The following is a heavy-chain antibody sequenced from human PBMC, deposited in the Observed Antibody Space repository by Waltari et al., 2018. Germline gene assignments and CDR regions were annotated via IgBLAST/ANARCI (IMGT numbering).Heavy chain of an antibody. V-gene: IGHV4-59*08. J-gene: IGHJ4*02. D-gene: IGHD3-10*01. CDR1: YS. CDR3: ASAYYGSGTFDS. Sequence: YSWTWIRQPPGQGLEWIGFIYYSGSTKYNPSLGSRVTFSLDKSNNHFSLQLTSVTAADTAVYFCASAYYGSGTFDSWGQGTLVAVSS. CDR2: IYYSGST.